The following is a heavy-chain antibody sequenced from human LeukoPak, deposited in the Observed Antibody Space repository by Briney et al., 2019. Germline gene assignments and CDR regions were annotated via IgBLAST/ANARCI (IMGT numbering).Heavy chain of an antibody. CDR1: GYTVTSYH. Sequence: ASVKVSCKASGYTVTSYHMHWVRQAPGQGLEWMGVINPSGDSTRYAQKFQGRVTMTRDTSTSTVYMELSSLRSEDTAVYYCAQSRYYYDSSDIWGQGTMVTVSS. D-gene: IGHD3-22*01. CDR2: INPSGDST. CDR3: AQSRYYYDSSDI. J-gene: IGHJ3*02. V-gene: IGHV1-46*01.